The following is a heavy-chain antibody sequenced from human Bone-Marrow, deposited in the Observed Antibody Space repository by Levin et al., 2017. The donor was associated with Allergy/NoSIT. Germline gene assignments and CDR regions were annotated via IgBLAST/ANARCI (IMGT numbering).Heavy chain of an antibody. V-gene: IGHV1-18*01. Sequence: PPASVKVSCKTSGFNFNLYGIIWVRQAPGQGLEWMGWISGHNGKTDYAQKFQGRVSMTTDTSTSTAYMELRNLRSDDTAMFYCARVFYFDSSGYYDPWGQGTLVTVSS. D-gene: IGHD3-22*01. J-gene: IGHJ5*02. CDR3: ARVFYFDSSGYYDP. CDR1: GFNFNLYG. CDR2: ISGHNGKT.